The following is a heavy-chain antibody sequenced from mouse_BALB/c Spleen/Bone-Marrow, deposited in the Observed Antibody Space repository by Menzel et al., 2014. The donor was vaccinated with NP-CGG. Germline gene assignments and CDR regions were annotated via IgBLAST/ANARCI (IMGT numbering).Heavy chain of an antibody. Sequence: EVQGVESGGGLVQPGGSRKLSCAASGFTFSSFGMHWVRQAPEKGLEWVAYISNGSSTIYYADTVKGRFTISRDNPKNTLFLQMTSLRSEDTAMYYCARKGAMFTRFYALDDWGQGTSVTVSS. CDR2: ISNGSSTI. D-gene: IGHD2-2*01. CDR3: ARKGAMFTRFYALDD. CDR1: GFTFSSFG. V-gene: IGHV5-17*02. J-gene: IGHJ4*01.